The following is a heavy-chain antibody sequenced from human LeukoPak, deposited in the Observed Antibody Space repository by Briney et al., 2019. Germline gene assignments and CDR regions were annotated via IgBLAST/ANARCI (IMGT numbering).Heavy chain of an antibody. CDR1: GFTFSSYG. CDR2: ISGSGGST. Sequence: PGGSLRLSCAASGFTFSSYGMSWVRQAPGKGLEWVSAISGSGGSTYYADSVKGRFTISRDNSKNTLYLQMNSLRAEDTAVYYCARSLGSGGLEDWFDPWGQGTLVTVSS. CDR3: ARSLGSGGLEDWFDP. J-gene: IGHJ5*02. D-gene: IGHD2-15*01. V-gene: IGHV3-23*01.